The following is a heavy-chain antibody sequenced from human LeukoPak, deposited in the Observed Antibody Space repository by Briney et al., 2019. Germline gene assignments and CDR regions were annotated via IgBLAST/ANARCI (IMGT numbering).Heavy chain of an antibody. CDR1: GYTFISYG. CDR2: ISGYNGNT. J-gene: IGHJ2*01. D-gene: IGHD2-21*02. V-gene: IGHV1-18*01. Sequence: ASVRVSCKASGYTFISYGISWVRQAPGQGLEWMGWISGYNGNTNYAQNLQGRVTMTTDTSTSTAYMELRGLRSDDTAVYYCARGLGVVTAQSEQPKPRYFDLWGRGTQVTVSS. CDR3: ARGLGVVTAQSEQPKPRYFDL.